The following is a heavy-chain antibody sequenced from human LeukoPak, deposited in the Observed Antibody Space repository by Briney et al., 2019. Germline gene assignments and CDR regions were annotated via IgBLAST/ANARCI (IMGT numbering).Heavy chain of an antibody. D-gene: IGHD3-22*01. V-gene: IGHV4-34*01. CDR2: INHSGST. CDR3: ARGEPGYYDSSGYYLAL. J-gene: IGHJ4*02. Sequence: SETLSLTCAVYGGSFSGYYWSWIRQPPGKGLEWIGEINHSGSTNYNPSLKSRVTISVDTSKNQFSLKLSSVTAADTAVYYCARGEPGYYDSSGYYLALWGQGTLVTVSS. CDR1: GGSFSGYY.